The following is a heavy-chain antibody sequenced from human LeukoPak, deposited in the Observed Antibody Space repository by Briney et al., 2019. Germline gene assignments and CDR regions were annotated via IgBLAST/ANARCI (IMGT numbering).Heavy chain of an antibody. V-gene: IGHV3-15*01. CDR1: GFTFSDAW. CDR3: TTRRQDGC. J-gene: IGHJ4*02. CDR2: IKSKIDGGTI. Sequence: GGPLRLSCVGSGFTFSDAWISWVRQAPGKGLEWVGRIKSKIDGGTIDYAAPVKGRFTISRDDSRNTLYLQMNSLKTEDTAVYYCTTRRQDGCWGQGTLVTVS. D-gene: IGHD6-25*01.